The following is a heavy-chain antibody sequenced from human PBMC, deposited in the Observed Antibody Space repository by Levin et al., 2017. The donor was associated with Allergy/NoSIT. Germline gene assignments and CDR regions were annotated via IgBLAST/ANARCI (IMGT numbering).Heavy chain of an antibody. D-gene: IGHD6-13*01. V-gene: IGHV4-4*07. CDR1: GGSISSYY. Sequence: SQTLSLTCTVSGGSISSYYWSWIRQPAGKGLEWIGRIYTSGSTNYNPSLKSRVTMSVDTSKNQFSLKLSSVTAADTAVYYCARVLYSSSWYGRDWFDPWGQGTLVTVSS. CDR3: ARVLYSSSWYGRDWFDP. J-gene: IGHJ5*02. CDR2: IYTSGST.